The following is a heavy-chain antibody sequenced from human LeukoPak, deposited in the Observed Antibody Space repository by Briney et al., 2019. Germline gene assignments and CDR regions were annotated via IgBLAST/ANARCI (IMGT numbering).Heavy chain of an antibody. D-gene: IGHD3-16*01. CDR3: VRVIQSTSIGGLFDP. Sequence: ASVKVSCKASGYPFTGYYLHWVRQAPGQGLEWMGWINPDSGGTKYAQKFQGRVTMTRDTSISTAYMELSSLRSADTAVYYGVRVIQSTSIGGLFDPWGQGTLV. V-gene: IGHV1-2*02. CDR1: GYPFTGYY. CDR2: INPDSGGT. J-gene: IGHJ5*01.